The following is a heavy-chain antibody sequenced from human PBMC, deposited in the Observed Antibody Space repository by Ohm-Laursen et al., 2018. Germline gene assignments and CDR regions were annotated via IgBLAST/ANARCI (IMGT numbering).Heavy chain of an antibody. Sequence: SLRLSCTASGFSFSDYYMSWIRQAPGKGLEWVSYISSSGSIIYYADSLKGRFTISRDNAKNSLYLQMNSLRAEDTAVYHCARDPVRGLTDYWGQGTLVTVSS. CDR3: ARDPVRGLTDY. J-gene: IGHJ4*02. CDR2: ISSSGSII. CDR1: GFSFSDYY. D-gene: IGHD3-16*01. V-gene: IGHV3-11*04.